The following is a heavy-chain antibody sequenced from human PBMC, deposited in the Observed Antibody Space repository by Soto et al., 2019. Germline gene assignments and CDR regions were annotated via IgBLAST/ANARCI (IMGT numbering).Heavy chain of an antibody. V-gene: IGHV1-69*01. CDR2: IIPMFGTT. CDR1: GGTFSSYV. Sequence: QVQLVQSGAEVKMPGSSVKVSCKASGGTFSSYVISWVRQAPGQGLEWMGGIIPMFGTTKYAQKFQGRVTITADESTSTAYMELSSLRSEDTAVFYWARAATRGQRGLKNWSDPWGQGTLVTVSS. J-gene: IGHJ5*02. D-gene: IGHD6-25*01. CDR3: ARAATRGQRGLKNWSDP.